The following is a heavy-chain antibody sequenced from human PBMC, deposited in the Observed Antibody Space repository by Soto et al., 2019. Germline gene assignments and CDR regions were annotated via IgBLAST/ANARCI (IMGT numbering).Heavy chain of an antibody. Sequence: QVQLVQSGAEVKKPGASVKVSCKASGYTFTSNHMHWVRQAPGQGLEWMGIINPSGGSATYAQQFQGRVTVTRDTSTSTVYMELTSLRSADTAVYYCARGTSCGSCHYWGQGTLVTVSS. V-gene: IGHV1-46*01. CDR1: GYTFTSNH. CDR2: INPSGGSA. CDR3: ARGTSCGSCHY. J-gene: IGHJ4*02. D-gene: IGHD2-15*01.